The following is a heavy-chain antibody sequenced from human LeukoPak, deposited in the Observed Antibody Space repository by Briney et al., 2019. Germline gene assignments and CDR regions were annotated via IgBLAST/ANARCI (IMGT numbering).Heavy chain of an antibody. CDR3: AKRYDYVWGTLSAYYFDY. CDR2: ISGSGGST. Sequence: GGSLRLSCAASGFTFSSYAMSWVRQAPGKGLEWVSAISGSGGSTYYADSVKGRFTISRDNSKNTLYLQMNSLRAEDTAVYYRAKRYDYVWGTLSAYYFDYWGQGTLFTVSS. D-gene: IGHD3-16*01. CDR1: GFTFSSYA. V-gene: IGHV3-23*01. J-gene: IGHJ4*02.